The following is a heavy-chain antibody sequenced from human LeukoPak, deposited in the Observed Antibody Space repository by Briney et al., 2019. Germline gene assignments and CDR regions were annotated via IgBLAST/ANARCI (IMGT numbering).Heavy chain of an antibody. CDR1: GFTFSSYG. Sequence: GGSLRLSCAASGFTFSSYGMHWVRQAPGKGLEWVAVISYDGSNKYYADSVKGRFTISRDNSKNTLYLQMNSLRAEDTAVYYCAKHWGGDVSIWGQGTLVTVSS. V-gene: IGHV3-30*18. D-gene: IGHD2-21*02. CDR2: ISYDGSNK. J-gene: IGHJ4*02. CDR3: AKHWGGDVSI.